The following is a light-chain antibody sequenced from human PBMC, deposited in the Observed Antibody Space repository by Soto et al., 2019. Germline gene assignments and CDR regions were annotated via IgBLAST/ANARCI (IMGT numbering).Light chain of an antibody. V-gene: IGKV1-12*01. CDR1: EDISTW. CDR3: QHADSFPLIP. Sequence: DIQMTQSPSSVSASVGDRVTITCRSSEDISTWLAWYQQKPGKAPKLLIYAASSLQSGVPSRFSGSGSGTDFTLTISSLQPEDFATYYCQHADSFPLIPFGQGTLLEI. CDR2: AAS. J-gene: IGKJ5*01.